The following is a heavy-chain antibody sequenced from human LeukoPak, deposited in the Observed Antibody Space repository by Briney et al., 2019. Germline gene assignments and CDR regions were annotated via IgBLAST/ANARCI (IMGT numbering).Heavy chain of an antibody. V-gene: IGHV3-23*01. CDR2: ISGSGGST. D-gene: IGHD4/OR15-4a*01. CDR3: ARGMRLSHSDY. J-gene: IGHJ4*02. Sequence: GGSLRLSCAASGFTFSSYAMSWVRQAPGKGLEWVSAISGSGGSTYYADSVKGRFTISRDNAENSVSLQMNSLRVEDTAVYYCARGMRLSHSDYWGQGTLVTVSS. CDR1: GFTFSSYA.